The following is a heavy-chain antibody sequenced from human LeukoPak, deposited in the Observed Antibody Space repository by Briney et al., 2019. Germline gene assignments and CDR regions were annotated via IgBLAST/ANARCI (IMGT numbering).Heavy chain of an antibody. D-gene: IGHD2-2*01. CDR1: GYTFIGYY. Sequence: ASVKVSCKASGYTFIGYYMHWVRQAPGQGLEWMGWISGYNGNTNYAQKFQGRVTMTRDTSISTAYMELSRLRSDDTAVYYCARVYVRYCSSTSCPSLGYWGQGTLVTVSS. CDR3: ARVYVRYCSSTSCPSLGY. J-gene: IGHJ4*02. CDR2: ISGYNGNT. V-gene: IGHV1-2*02.